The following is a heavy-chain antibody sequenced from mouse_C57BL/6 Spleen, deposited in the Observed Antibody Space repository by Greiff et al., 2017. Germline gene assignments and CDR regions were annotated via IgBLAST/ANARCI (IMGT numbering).Heavy chain of an antibody. V-gene: IGHV14-3*01. CDR2: IDPANGNT. Sequence: EVQLQQSVAELVRPGASVKLSCTASGFNFKNTYMHWVKQRPEQGLEWIGRIDPANGNTKYAPKFQGKATITADTSSNTAYLQLSSLTSEDTAIYYFARSQNWGSGFAYWGQGTLVTVSA. CDR1: GFNFKNTY. J-gene: IGHJ3*01. D-gene: IGHD4-1*01. CDR3: ARSQNWGSGFAY.